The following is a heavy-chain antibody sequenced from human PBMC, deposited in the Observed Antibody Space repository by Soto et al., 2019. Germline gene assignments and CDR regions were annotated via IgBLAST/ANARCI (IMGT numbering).Heavy chain of an antibody. D-gene: IGHD1-26*01. CDR2: IIPIFGTA. Sequence: QVQLVQSGAEVKKPGSSVKVSCTASGGTFSSYSINWGRQAPGKGLEWMGEIIPIFGTANYAQKFQGRVTITADESTSTAYMELSSLRSEDTAVYYCARDGGRHAGGIDYWGQGTLVTVSS. CDR3: ARDGGRHAGGIDY. J-gene: IGHJ4*02. V-gene: IGHV1-69*01. CDR1: GGTFSSYS.